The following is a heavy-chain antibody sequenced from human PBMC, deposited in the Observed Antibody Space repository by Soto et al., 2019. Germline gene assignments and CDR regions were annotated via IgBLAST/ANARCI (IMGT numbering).Heavy chain of an antibody. J-gene: IGHJ4*02. V-gene: IGHV3-48*01. D-gene: IGHD6-13*01. Sequence: GGSLRLSCAASGVTFISYSMNWVRQAPGKGLEWVSYISSSSSTIYYADSVMGRFTISRDNAKNSLYLQMNSLRAEDTAVYYCARGIFAGTFDYWGQGTLVTVSS. CDR3: ARGIFAGTFDY. CDR2: ISSSSSTI. CDR1: GVTFISYS.